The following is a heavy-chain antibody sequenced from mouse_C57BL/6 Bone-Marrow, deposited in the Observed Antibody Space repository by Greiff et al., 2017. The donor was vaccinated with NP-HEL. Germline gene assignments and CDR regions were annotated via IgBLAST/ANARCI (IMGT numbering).Heavy chain of an antibody. Sequence: QVPLQQPGAELVKPGASVKMSCKASGYTFTSYWITWVKQRPGQGLEWIGDIYPGSGSTNYNEKFKSKATLTVDTSSSTAYMQLSSLTSEDSAVYYGASHGSSRAWFAYWGQGTLVTVAA. CDR2: IYPGSGST. D-gene: IGHD1-1*01. CDR1: GYTFTSYW. J-gene: IGHJ3*01. CDR3: ASHGSSRAWFAY. V-gene: IGHV1-55*01.